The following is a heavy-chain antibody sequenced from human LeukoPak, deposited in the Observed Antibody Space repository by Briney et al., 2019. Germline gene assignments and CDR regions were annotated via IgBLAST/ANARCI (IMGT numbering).Heavy chain of an antibody. CDR2: IYSGGST. V-gene: IGHV3-53*01. CDR1: GFTVSSNY. Sequence: GGSLRLSCAASGFTVSSNYMSWVRQAPGKGLEWVSVIYSGGSTYYADPVKGRFTISRDNSKNTLYLQMNSLRAEDTAVYYCARVGATTDYYYYMDVWGKGTTVTVSS. D-gene: IGHD4-11*01. CDR3: ARVGATTDYYYYMDV. J-gene: IGHJ6*03.